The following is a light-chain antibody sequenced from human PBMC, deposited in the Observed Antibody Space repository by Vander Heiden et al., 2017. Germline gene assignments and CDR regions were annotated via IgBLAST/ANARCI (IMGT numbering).Light chain of an antibody. CDR2: AAS. V-gene: IGKV1-39*01. CDR3: QQSYSTPWT. J-gene: IGKJ1*01. Sequence: DIQLTQSSSSLSASVGDRVTITCRASQSISSYLNWNQQKPGKAPNLLIYAASSLQSGVPSRFSGSGSGTDFTLTISSLRPEDFATYYCQQSYSTPWTFGQGTKVEIK. CDR1: QSISSY.